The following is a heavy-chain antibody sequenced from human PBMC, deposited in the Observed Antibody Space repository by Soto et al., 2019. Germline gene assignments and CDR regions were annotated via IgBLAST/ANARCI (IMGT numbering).Heavy chain of an antibody. CDR2: ISSGGLNI. Sequence: GGSLRLSCAASGFTFSTYEMNWVRQAPGKGPEWLSYISSGGLNIHYADSVKGRFTISRDNAKNSLYLQMHSLRAEDTAVYYCVRDQVGATIPLMYGMDVWGKGTKGTVSS. CDR1: GFTFSTYE. V-gene: IGHV3-48*03. D-gene: IGHD1-26*01. CDR3: VRDQVGATIPLMYGMDV. J-gene: IGHJ6*04.